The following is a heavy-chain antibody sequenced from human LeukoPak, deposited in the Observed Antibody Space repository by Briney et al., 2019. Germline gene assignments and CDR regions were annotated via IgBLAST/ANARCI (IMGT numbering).Heavy chain of an antibody. CDR2: ISGSGGST. CDR3: ATRYSGSYYLLYSYYFDY. CDR1: GFTFSSYA. D-gene: IGHD1-26*01. J-gene: IGHJ4*02. Sequence: GGSLRPSCAASGFTFSSYAMSWVRQAPGKGLEWVSAISGSGGSTYYADSVKGRFTISRDNSKNPLYLQMNSLRAEDTAVYYCATRYSGSYYLLYSYYFDYWGQGTLVTVSS. V-gene: IGHV3-23*01.